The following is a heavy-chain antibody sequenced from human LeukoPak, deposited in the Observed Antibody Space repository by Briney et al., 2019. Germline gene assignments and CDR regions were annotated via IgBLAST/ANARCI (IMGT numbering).Heavy chain of an antibody. V-gene: IGHV4-61*03. D-gene: IGHD3-10*01. J-gene: IGHJ4*02. Sequence: SETLSLTCTVSGGSVSSSSYYWSWIRQPPGKGLEWIGYIDYSGSTNYNPSLKSRVTISVDTSKNRFSLKLRYVTAADTAVYYCARDRIREFDYWGQGTLVTVSS. CDR1: GGSVSSSSYY. CDR2: IDYSGST. CDR3: ARDRIREFDY.